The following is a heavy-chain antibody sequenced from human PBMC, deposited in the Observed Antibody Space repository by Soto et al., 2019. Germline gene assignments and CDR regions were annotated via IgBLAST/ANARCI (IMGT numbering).Heavy chain of an antibody. CDR3: AAGGVTSVAQFDY. D-gene: IGHD3-16*01. V-gene: IGHV3-13*01. J-gene: IGHJ4*02. CDR2: IGAAGDT. CDR1: GFTFSNYA. Sequence: EVQLVESGGGLVQPGGSLRLSCAASGFTFSNYAMHWVRQPTGKGLEWVSGIGAAGDTYYPGSVKGRFTISRENAKNSLYLQMNKPRAGDTALYYCAAGGVTSVAQFDYWGQGTLVTVAS.